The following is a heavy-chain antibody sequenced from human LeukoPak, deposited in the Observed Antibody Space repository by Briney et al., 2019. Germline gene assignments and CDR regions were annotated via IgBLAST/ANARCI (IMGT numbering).Heavy chain of an antibody. CDR1: GFTFSSYS. J-gene: IGHJ3*02. D-gene: IGHD6-19*01. CDR2: IHSGGYT. Sequence: GGSLRLSCAASGFTFSSYSMNWVRQAPGKGLEWVSVIHSGGYTDYADSVKGRFTISRDNSKNTLYLQMNSLRAEDTAVYYCASLWAGTHAFDIWGQGTMVTVSS. V-gene: IGHV3-66*01. CDR3: ASLWAGTHAFDI.